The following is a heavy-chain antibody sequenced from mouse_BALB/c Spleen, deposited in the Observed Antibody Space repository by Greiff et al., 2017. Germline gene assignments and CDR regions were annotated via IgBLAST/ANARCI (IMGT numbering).Heavy chain of an antibody. Sequence: QVQLKESGPGLVAPSQSLSITCTVSGFSLTSYDISWIRQPPGKGLEWLGVIWTGGGTNYNSAFMSRLSISKDNSKSQVFLKMNSLQTDDTAIYYCVRLYYYGSSYAMDYWGQGTSVTVSS. J-gene: IGHJ4*01. V-gene: IGHV2-9-2*01. CDR2: IWTGGGT. CDR1: GFSLTSYD. CDR3: VRLYYYGSSYAMDY. D-gene: IGHD1-1*01.